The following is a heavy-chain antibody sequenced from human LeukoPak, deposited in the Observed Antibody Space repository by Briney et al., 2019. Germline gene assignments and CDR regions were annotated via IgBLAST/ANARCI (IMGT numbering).Heavy chain of an antibody. J-gene: IGHJ4*02. V-gene: IGHV3-7*05. CDR2: IKQDGSEE. D-gene: IGHD1-7*01. CDR3: ARDHWNYHAFDY. Sequence: GGSLRLSCAASGFTFSGYWMSWVRQAPGKGLEWVANIKQDGSEEYYVDSVKGRFTLSRDNAKNSLYLQMNSLRAEDTAVYYCARDHWNYHAFDYWGQGTLVTVSS. CDR1: GFTFSGYW.